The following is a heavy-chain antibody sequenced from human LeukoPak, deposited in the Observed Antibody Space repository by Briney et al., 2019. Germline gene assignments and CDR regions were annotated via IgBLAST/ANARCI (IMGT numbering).Heavy chain of an antibody. CDR1: GFTFSSYA. D-gene: IGHD2/OR15-2a*01. CDR3: ARDSSITLSLDY. J-gene: IGHJ4*02. V-gene: IGHV3-64*01. Sequence: PGGSLRLSCAASGFTFSSYALHWVRQAPGKGLEFVASISADGDSTSYAHSVKGRFTISRDNAKNTLYLQVGRLRAEDMAVYYCARDSSITLSLDYWGQGTQVTVSS. CDR2: ISADGDST.